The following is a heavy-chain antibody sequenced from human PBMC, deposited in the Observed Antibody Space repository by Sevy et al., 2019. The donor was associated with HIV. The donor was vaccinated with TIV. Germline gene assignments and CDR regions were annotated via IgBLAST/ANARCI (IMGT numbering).Heavy chain of an antibody. D-gene: IGHD3-22*01. CDR3: AKDRTTFRDSSGYYSLNYYGMDV. V-gene: IGHV3-23*01. CDR1: GFTFSSYA. J-gene: IGHJ6*02. Sequence: GGSLRLSCAASGFTFSSYAMSWVRQAPGKGLEWVSAISGSGGSTYYADSVKGRFTISRDNSKNTLYLQMNSLRAEDTAVYYCAKDRTTFRDSSGYYSLNYYGMDVWGQGTTVTVSS. CDR2: ISGSGGST.